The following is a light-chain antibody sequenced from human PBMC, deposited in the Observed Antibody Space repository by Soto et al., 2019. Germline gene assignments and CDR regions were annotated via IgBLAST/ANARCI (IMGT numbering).Light chain of an antibody. CDR1: SSDVGGYNY. CDR3: SSYTSSSTWV. Sequence: QSVRTQPASVSVSPGRSITISCTGTSSDVGGYNYVSWYQQHPGKAPKLMIYEVSNRPSGVSNRFSGSKSGNTASLTISGLQAEDEADYYCSSYTSSSTWVFGGGTQLTVL. J-gene: IGLJ3*02. CDR2: EVS. V-gene: IGLV2-14*01.